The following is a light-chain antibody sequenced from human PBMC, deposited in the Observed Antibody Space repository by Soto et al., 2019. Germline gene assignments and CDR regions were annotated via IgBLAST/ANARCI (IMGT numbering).Light chain of an antibody. J-gene: IGKJ1*01. CDR3: QQYNNWPPAT. Sequence: EILMTQSPATLAVSPGERATLSCRASQSVSSNLAWYQQKPGQAPRLLIYGASTRATGIPASFSGSGSGTEFTLTISSLQYEDFAVHYCQQYNNWPPATFGQGTKVDIK. CDR2: GAS. V-gene: IGKV3-15*01. CDR1: QSVSSN.